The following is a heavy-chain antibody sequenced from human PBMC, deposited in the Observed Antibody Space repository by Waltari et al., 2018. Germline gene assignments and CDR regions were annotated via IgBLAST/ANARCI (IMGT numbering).Heavy chain of an antibody. D-gene: IGHD6-13*01. CDR2: IDWDDDK. CDR3: ARTWGYSSSWYDAFDI. CDR1: GFSLSTSGMC. Sequence: QVTLKESGPVLVKPTQTLTLTCTFSGFSLSTSGMCVSWIRQHPGKALEWLARIDWDDDKFYSTSLKTRLTISKDTSKNQVVLTMTNMDPVDTATYYCARTWGYSSSWYDAFDIWGQGTMVTVSS. V-gene: IGHV2-70*16. J-gene: IGHJ3*02.